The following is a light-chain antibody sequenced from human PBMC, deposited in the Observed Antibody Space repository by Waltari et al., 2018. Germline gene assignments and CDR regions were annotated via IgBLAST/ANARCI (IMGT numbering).Light chain of an antibody. CDR3: SSYTRSSTLE. CDR2: DVT. J-gene: IGLJ3*02. CDR1: SSDVGGYNS. Sequence: QSALTQPASVSGSPGQSIAISCTGTSSDVGGYNSVSWYQQYPGKAPKLLIYDVTNRPSVVSSRFSGSKSGNTASLTISGLQAEDEADYYCSSYTRSSTLEFGGGTKLTVL. V-gene: IGLV2-14*03.